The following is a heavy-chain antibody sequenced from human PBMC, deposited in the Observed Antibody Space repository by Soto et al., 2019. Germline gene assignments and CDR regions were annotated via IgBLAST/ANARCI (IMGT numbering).Heavy chain of an antibody. D-gene: IGHD6-13*01. V-gene: IGHV3-23*01. CDR2: ISGSGGSA. CDR3: AKDPPSERMQPDYGMDV. Sequence: GGSLRLSCLASGFTFRSYAMTWVRQGPGRGLEWVSAISGSGGSAFSADSVKGRFTISRDNSKNTLFLQMNSLRVEDTAVYYCAKDPPSERMQPDYGMDVWGQGTTVTVSS. J-gene: IGHJ6*02. CDR1: GFTFRSYA.